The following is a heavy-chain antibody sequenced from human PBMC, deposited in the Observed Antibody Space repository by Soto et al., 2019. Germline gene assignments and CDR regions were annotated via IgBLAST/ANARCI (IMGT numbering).Heavy chain of an antibody. D-gene: IGHD3-22*01. CDR1: GFTFSSYA. V-gene: IGHV3-30-3*01. CDR2: ISYDGSNK. J-gene: IGHJ4*02. Sequence: GGSLRLSCAASGFTFSSYAMHWVRQAPGKGLEWVAVISYDGSNKYYADSVKGRFTISRDNSKNTLYLQMNSLRAEDTAVYYCARDRYYYDSSGYYYVLFDYWGQGTLVTVSS. CDR3: ARDRYYYDSSGYYYVLFDY.